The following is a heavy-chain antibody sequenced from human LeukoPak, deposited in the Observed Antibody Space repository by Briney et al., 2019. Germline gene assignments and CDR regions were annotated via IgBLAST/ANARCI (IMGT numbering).Heavy chain of an antibody. D-gene: IGHD5-12*01. CDR3: VRDSGNSGYDVHDY. CDR2: ERYDGNTK. CDR1: GFSFSTFG. Sequence: GGSLRLSCAASGFSFSTFGMHWVRQAPGMGLEWVAFERYDGNTKYYADSVKGRFTISRDNAKNSLYLQMNSLRAEDTAVYYCVRDSGNSGYDVHDYWGQGTLVAVSS. V-gene: IGHV3-30*02. J-gene: IGHJ4*02.